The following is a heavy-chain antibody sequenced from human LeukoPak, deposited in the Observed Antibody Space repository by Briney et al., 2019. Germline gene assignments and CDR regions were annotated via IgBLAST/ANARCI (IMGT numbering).Heavy chain of an antibody. CDR1: GFTFGDYA. CDR2: IRSRNYGRTT. Sequence: PGGSLRLSCTGSGFTFGDYAMNWVRQAQGKGLEWVGFIRSRNYGRTTEYAASVKGRFTISRDDSRGIAYLQMNSLKTEDTAVYYCTRVIVATKDYWGQGTLVTVSS. D-gene: IGHD5-12*01. V-gene: IGHV3-49*04. CDR3: TRVIVATKDY. J-gene: IGHJ4*02.